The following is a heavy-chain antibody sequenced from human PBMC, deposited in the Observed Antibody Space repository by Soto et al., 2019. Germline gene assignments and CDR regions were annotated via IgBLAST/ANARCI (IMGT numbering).Heavy chain of an antibody. J-gene: IGHJ4*02. CDR2: IYHSGST. D-gene: IGHD2-15*01. CDR1: GGSIPYTNW. Sequence: QVQLQESGPGLVKPSGTLSLTCAVSGGSIPYTNWWSWVRQPPGKGLEWIGEIYHSGSTNYNPSLKSRVIISVDKSKNQFSLKMNSVTAADTAVYYCARDRGVVGNFFDSWGQGTLVTVSS. V-gene: IGHV4-4*02. CDR3: ARDRGVVGNFFDS.